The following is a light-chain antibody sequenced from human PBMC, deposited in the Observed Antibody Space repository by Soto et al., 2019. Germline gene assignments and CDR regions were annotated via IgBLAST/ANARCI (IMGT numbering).Light chain of an antibody. V-gene: IGKV3-20*01. CDR2: GAS. J-gene: IGKJ1*01. Sequence: EIVLTQSPGTLSLSPGERATLSCRASQSVSSTYLAWFQQKPGQAPRLLIYGASSRATGITDRFSGSGSGKDFTLTSSRLEPEEFAVYYCHQYGISPPWTFGQGTNVEIK. CDR3: HQYGISPPWT. CDR1: QSVSSTY.